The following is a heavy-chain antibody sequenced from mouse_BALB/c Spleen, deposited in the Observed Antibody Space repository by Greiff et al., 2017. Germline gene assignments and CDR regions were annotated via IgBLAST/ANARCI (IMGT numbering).Heavy chain of an antibody. Sequence: EVKLMESGAELVKPGASVKLSCTASGFNIKDTYMHWVKQRPEQGLEWIGRIDPANGNTKYDPKFQGKATITADTSSNTAYLQLSSLTSEDTAVYYCARGGFPYYFDYWGQGTTLTVSS. CDR1: GFNIKDTY. CDR3: ARGGFPYYFDY. CDR2: IDPANGNT. J-gene: IGHJ2*01. V-gene: IGHV14-3*02.